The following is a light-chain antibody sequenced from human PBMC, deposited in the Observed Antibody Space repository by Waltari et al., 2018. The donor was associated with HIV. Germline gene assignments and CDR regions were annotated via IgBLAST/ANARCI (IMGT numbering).Light chain of an antibody. V-gene: IGKV1-5*03. CDR2: EAS. Sequence: DIQSIQSPSTLSASAGDRVSITCRASQSIGRWLAWYQQKPGKVPTLLISEASTLQTGVPSRFSGSGSGTEFTLTISSLHPDDFATYYCQEYNTYSETFGQGTKVEIK. CDR3: QEYNTYSET. J-gene: IGKJ1*01. CDR1: QSIGRW.